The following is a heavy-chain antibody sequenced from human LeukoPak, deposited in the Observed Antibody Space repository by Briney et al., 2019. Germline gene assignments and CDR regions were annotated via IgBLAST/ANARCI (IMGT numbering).Heavy chain of an antibody. D-gene: IGHD3-16*01. CDR3: ARDPLYDYVWEGMDV. CDR2: MNPNSGNT. Sequence: ASVNVSCKASGYTFTSYDSNWVRQATGQGLEWMGWMNPNSGNTGYAQKFQGRVTMTRNTSISTAYMGLSRLRSDDTAVYYCARDPLYDYVWEGMDVWGQGTTVTVSS. J-gene: IGHJ6*02. CDR1: GYTFTSYD. V-gene: IGHV1-8*01.